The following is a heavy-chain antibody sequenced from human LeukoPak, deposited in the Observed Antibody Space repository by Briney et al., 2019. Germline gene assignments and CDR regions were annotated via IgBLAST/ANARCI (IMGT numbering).Heavy chain of an antibody. CDR3: GKTTVGYSSGQKPAWPVDY. D-gene: IGHD5-18*01. CDR2: IFGRGGSP. CDR1: GFPFGSYA. Sequence: PGGSLRLPCEASGFPFGSYAMYWFRRGPGKGREWVAGIFGRGGSPHYADSVKGRFTISRDNSQNMVYLHINSLRAEDTAVYYCGKTTVGYSSGQKPAWPVDYWGQGTLVTVSS. V-gene: IGHV3-23*01. J-gene: IGHJ4*02.